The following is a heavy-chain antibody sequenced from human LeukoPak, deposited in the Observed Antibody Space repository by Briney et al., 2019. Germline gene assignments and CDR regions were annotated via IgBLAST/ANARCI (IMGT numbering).Heavy chain of an antibody. J-gene: IGHJ4*02. V-gene: IGHV3-15*01. CDR1: GFTFSNAW. CDR3: TTDLSYYDSSGYYQTLDY. CDR2: IKSKTDGGTT. Sequence: GRSLRLSCAASGFTFSNAWMSWVRQAPGKGLEWVGRIKSKTDGGTTDYAAPVKGRFTISRDDSKNTLYLQMNSLKTEDTAVYYCTTDLSYYDSSGYYQTLDYWGQGTLVTVSS. D-gene: IGHD3-22*01.